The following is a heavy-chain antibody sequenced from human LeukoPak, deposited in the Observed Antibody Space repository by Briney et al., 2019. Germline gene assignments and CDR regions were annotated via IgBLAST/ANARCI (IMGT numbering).Heavy chain of an antibody. CDR2: MSGSGDST. V-gene: IGHV3-23*01. D-gene: IGHD3-10*01. CDR3: AKNPPHYGSGSYYNSPFDY. Sequence: GGSLRLSCAASGFTFSSYPMSWVRQAPGKGLEWVSSMSGSGDSTYYTDSVKGRFTISRENSKKTLYLQMNRLRDEDTAIYYCAKNPPHYGSGSYYNSPFDYWGQGTLVTVSS. CDR1: GFTFSSYP. J-gene: IGHJ4*02.